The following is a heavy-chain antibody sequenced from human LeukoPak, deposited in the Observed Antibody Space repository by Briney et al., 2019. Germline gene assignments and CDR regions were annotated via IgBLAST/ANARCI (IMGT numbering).Heavy chain of an antibody. D-gene: IGHD3-22*01. CDR2: ISWNSGSI. CDR3: AKADSSGYYPDDAFDI. V-gene: IGHV3-9*03. J-gene: IGHJ3*02. CDR1: GFTFDDYA. Sequence: GRSLRLSCAASGFTFDDYAMHWVRQAPGKGLEWVSGISWNSGSIGYADSVKGRFTISRDNAKNSLYLQMNSLRAEDMALYYCAKADSSGYYPDDAFDIWGQGTMVTVSS.